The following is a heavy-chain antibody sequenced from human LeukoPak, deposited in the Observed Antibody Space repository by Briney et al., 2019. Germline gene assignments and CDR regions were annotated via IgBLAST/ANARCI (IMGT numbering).Heavy chain of an antibody. D-gene: IGHD6-13*01. CDR2: IYHTGST. V-gene: IGHV4-39*01. Sequence: PSETLSLTCAVSGGSISTTNFYWGWIRQPPGKGLEWIGTIYHTGSTYYNPSLKSRVTISVDTSKNQFSLNLRSVTAADTAVYFCATYGGIAAAGSWGQGTLVTVSS. J-gene: IGHJ4*02. CDR3: ATYGGIAAAGS. CDR1: GGSISTTNFY.